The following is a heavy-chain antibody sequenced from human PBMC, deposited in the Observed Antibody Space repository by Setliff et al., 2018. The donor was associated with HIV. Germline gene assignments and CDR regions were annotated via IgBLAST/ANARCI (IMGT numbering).Heavy chain of an antibody. CDR3: ARGSYYYYYMDV. J-gene: IGHJ6*03. CDR2: IYYSGST. V-gene: IGHV4-31*03. CDR1: GGSISGGGYY. Sequence: SETLSLTCTVSGGSISGGGYYWSWIRQHPGKGLEWIGYIYYSGSTYYNPSLKSRVTISVDTSKNQFSLKLSSVTAADTAVYYCARGSYYYYYMDVWGKGTTVTVSS.